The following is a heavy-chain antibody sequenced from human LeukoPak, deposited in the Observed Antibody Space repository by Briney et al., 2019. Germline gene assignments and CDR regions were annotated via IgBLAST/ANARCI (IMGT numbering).Heavy chain of an antibody. CDR3: ARVPFPYYYDSSGYPDAFDI. CDR1: GYTFTGYY. J-gene: IGHJ3*02. CDR2: INPNSGGT. Sequence: PLASVKVSCKASGYTFTGYYMHWVRQAPGQGLEWMGWINPNSGGTNYAQKFQGRVTMTRDTSISTAYMEPSRLRSDDTAVYYCARVPFPYYYDSSGYPDAFDIWGQGTMVTVSS. V-gene: IGHV1-2*02. D-gene: IGHD3-22*01.